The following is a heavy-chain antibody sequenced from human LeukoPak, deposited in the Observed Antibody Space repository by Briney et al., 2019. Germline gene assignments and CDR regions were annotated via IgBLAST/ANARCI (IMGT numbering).Heavy chain of an antibody. CDR2: IYPDDSDT. CDR1: GSTFTSYW. V-gene: IGHV5-51*01. D-gene: IGHD3-10*01. J-gene: IGHJ2*01. CDR3: ARLGGDTYYFGSASYPNWYFDL. Sequence: PGASLKISCQASGSTFTSYWIGWVRPLPGKGLECMGIIYPDDSDTTYSPSFQGQVTISADKSFSTAYLQWSSLKASDTAIYYCARLGGDTYYFGSASYPNWYFDLWGRGPLVTVSS.